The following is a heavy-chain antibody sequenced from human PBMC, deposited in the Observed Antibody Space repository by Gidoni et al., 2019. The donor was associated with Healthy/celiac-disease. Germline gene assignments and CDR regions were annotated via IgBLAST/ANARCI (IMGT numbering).Heavy chain of an antibody. V-gene: IGHV3-23*01. D-gene: IGHD3-10*01. CDR3: AKGRVRGVNDY. CDR2: ISGSVGST. J-gene: IGHJ4*02. Sequence: EVQLLESGGGVVQPGGSVRLSCAASGFTVSSDAMRWVRQAPGQGLEWFSAISGSVGSTDYASSVKGRFTISRDNSKNTLYLQMNGLRAEDAAVYCCAKGRVRGVNDYWGQGTLVTVSS. CDR1: GFTVSSDA.